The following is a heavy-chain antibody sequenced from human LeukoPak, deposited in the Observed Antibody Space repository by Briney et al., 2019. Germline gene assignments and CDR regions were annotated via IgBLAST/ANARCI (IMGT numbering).Heavy chain of an antibody. D-gene: IGHD3-10*01. Sequence: GGSLRLSCAASGFTFSTYAMSWVRQAPGKGLEWVSGIIGSGGSKDYADSVKGRFTISRDNSKNTLYLQMNSLRAEDTAVYYCAKDDINYGSGSYLFYFDYWGQGTLVTVSS. CDR2: IIGSGGSK. CDR1: GFTFSTYA. CDR3: AKDDINYGSGSYLFYFDY. J-gene: IGHJ4*02. V-gene: IGHV3-23*01.